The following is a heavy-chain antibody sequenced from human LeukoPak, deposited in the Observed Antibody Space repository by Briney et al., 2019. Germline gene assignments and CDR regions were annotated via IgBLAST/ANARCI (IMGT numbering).Heavy chain of an antibody. Sequence: GGSLRLSCAASGFTFSGSAMHWVRQASGKGLEWVGRIRSKANSYATAYAASVKDRFTISRDDSKNTAYLQMNSLKTEDTAVYYCTRPQYSSSWYDSFDIWGQGTMVTVS. CDR1: GFTFSGSA. CDR3: TRPQYSSSWYDSFDI. D-gene: IGHD6-13*01. J-gene: IGHJ3*02. V-gene: IGHV3-73*01. CDR2: IRSKANSYAT.